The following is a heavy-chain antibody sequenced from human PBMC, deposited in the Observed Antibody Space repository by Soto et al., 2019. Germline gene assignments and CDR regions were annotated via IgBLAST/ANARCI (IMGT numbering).Heavy chain of an antibody. V-gene: IGHV3-23*01. CDR2: ISGSGFKK. CDR1: GFIFENFG. Sequence: GGSMRLSCAAFGFIFENFGMRWVRQAPGKGLEWISSISGSGFKKYYADSVKGRFTISRDNSKSTVYLELNNLSAEDTAVYHCAKNQGVELVPLATVDWFDPWGQGSVVTSPQ. D-gene: IGHD1-26*01. J-gene: IGHJ5*02. CDR3: AKNQGVELVPLATVDWFDP.